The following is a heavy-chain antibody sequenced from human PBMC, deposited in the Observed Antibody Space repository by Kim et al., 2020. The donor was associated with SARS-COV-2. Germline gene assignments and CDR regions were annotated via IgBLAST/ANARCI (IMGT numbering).Heavy chain of an antibody. J-gene: IGHJ5*02. D-gene: IGHD3-3*01. CDR3: ARDYLESLKWFDP. V-gene: IGHV1-2*02. Sequence: NYAQKFQGRVTMTRDTSISTAYMELTSLGSDDTAVYYCARDYLESLKWFDPWGQGTLVTVSS.